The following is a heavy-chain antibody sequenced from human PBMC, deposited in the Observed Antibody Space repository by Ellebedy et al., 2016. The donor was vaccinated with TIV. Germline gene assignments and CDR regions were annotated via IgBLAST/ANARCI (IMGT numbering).Heavy chain of an antibody. D-gene: IGHD3-10*01. CDR2: MYSSGST. Sequence: SETLSLTXSVSGGSISSGGYYWNWIRLHPGKGPEWIGYMYSSGSTHYNPSLKSRVAMSVDKSKNQFSLKLSSVTAADTAVYYCARGWSNYFGAVSYLDFWGQGTLVTVSS. CDR3: ARGWSNYFGAVSYLDF. V-gene: IGHV4-31*03. J-gene: IGHJ4*02. CDR1: GGSISSGGYY.